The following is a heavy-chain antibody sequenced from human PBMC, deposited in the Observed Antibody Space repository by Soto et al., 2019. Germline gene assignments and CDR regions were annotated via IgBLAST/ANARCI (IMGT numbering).Heavy chain of an antibody. J-gene: IGHJ5*02. D-gene: IGHD2-2*01. CDR1: GYTFSSHG. V-gene: IGHV1-18*01. CDR2: VNAYNGNT. CDR3: ASQYCTNSRCYALDL. Sequence: QVQLVQSGAEVKKPGASVTVSCTASGYTFSSHGFSWVRQAPGQGLEWLGWVNAYNGNTNYAQKLQGRVTKTADTSTGTSSMELRTLRSDDTAVYYFASQYCTNSRCYALDLWGQGTLVTVSS.